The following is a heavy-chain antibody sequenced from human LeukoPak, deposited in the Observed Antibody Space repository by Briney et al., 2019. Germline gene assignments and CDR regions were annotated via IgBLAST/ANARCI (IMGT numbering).Heavy chain of an antibody. J-gene: IGHJ5*01. CDR2: INTEGTTT. Sequence: RSLRLSCAASGFPLSTYWMHWVRQAPGKGPVWVSRINTEGTTTQYADSVKGRFTISRDNAKNTLDLLMNSLRDEDTAMYFCARGTHFSSSYNWLDSWGQGTLVTVSS. V-gene: IGHV3-74*01. CDR3: ARGTHFSSSYNWLDS. CDR1: GFPLSTYW. D-gene: IGHD2-15*01.